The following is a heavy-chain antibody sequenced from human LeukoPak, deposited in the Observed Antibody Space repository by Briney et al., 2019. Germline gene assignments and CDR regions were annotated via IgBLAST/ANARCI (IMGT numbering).Heavy chain of an antibody. CDR3: ARVEVAAAGGYGP. CDR2: IKPDGTEK. J-gene: IGHJ5*02. Sequence: GGSLRLSCAASGYPFSYYWMTWVPQATAKGLEWVANIKPDGTEKYYVDSVKGRFTISRDNAKNSLYLQMNSLRVEDTAVYFCARVEVAAAGGYGPWGRGILVTVSS. CDR1: GYPFSYYW. D-gene: IGHD6-13*01. V-gene: IGHV3-7*05.